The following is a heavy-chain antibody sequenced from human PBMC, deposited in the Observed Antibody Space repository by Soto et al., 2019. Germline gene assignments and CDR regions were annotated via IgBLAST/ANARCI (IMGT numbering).Heavy chain of an antibody. J-gene: IGHJ6*02. V-gene: IGHV3-49*03. CDR2: IRSKAYGGTT. D-gene: IGHD3-10*01. Sequence: GGSLRLSCTASGFTFGDYAMSWFRQAPGKGLEWVGFIRSKAYGGTTEYAASVKGRFTISRDDSKSIAYLQMSSLKTEDTAVYYCTRDPLYYGSGYHGMDVWGQGTTVTVSS. CDR3: TRDPLYYGSGYHGMDV. CDR1: GFTFGDYA.